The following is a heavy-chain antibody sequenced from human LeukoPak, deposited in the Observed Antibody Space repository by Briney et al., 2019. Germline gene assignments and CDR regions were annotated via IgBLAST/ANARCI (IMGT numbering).Heavy chain of an antibody. J-gene: IGHJ3*02. CDR1: TDSISSSSHH. CDR2: IYYGRTT. CDR3: ARGGTTMIVVVIRDAFDI. D-gene: IGHD3-22*01. Sequence: SETLSLTCTVSTDSISSSSHHWGWIRQSPGKGLEWIGSIYYGRTTYYNPSLNSRVAISVVTSKNQFSLQLNSVTAADTAVYYCARGGTTMIVVVIRDAFDIWGQGTMVTVSS. V-gene: IGHV4-39*01.